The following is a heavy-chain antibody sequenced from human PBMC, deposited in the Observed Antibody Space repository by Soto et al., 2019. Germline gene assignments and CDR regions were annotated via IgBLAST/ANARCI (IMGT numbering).Heavy chain of an antibody. Sequence: ASVKVSCKASGYTFTSYDINLVRQATGQGLEWMGWMNPNSGNTGYAQKFQGRVTMTRNTSISTAYMELSSLRSEDTAVYYCARRRNYDFWSGYYTWFDPWGQGTLVTVSS. D-gene: IGHD3-3*01. CDR2: MNPNSGNT. CDR1: GYTFTSYD. CDR3: ARRRNYDFWSGYYTWFDP. V-gene: IGHV1-8*01. J-gene: IGHJ5*02.